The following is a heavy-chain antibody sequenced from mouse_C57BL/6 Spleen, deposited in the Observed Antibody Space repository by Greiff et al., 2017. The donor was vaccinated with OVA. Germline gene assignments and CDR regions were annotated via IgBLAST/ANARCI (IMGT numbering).Heavy chain of an antibody. CDR1: GFTFSSYA. J-gene: IGHJ4*01. V-gene: IGHV5-9-1*02. Sequence: DVMLVESGEGLVKPGGSLKLSCAASGFTFSSYAMSWVRQTPEKRLEWVAYISSGGDYIYYADTVKGRFTISRDNARNTLYLQMSSLKSEETAMYYCTRDKGNYVSMDYWGQGTSVTVSS. CDR3: TRDKGNYVSMDY. D-gene: IGHD2-1*01. CDR2: ISSGGDYI.